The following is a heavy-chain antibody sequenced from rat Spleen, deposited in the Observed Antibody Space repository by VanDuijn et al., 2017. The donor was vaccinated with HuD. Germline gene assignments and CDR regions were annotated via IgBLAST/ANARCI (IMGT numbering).Heavy chain of an antibody. Sequence: EVQLVESGGGLVQPGRSMKLSCAASGLSFSNYDMAWVRQAPTKGLDWVATISISGGPTYYRDSVKGRFTISRDTAQNTLYLQMNSLRSEDMATYYCVRQGYLRDWYFDFWGPGTMVTVSS. J-gene: IGHJ1*01. CDR2: ISISGGPT. D-gene: IGHD2-5*01. CDR3: VRQGYLRDWYFDF. V-gene: IGHV5-25*01. CDR1: GLSFSNYD.